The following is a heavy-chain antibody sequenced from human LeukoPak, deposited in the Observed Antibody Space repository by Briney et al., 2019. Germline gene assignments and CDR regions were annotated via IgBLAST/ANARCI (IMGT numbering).Heavy chain of an antibody. V-gene: IGHV4-34*01. CDR3: ARGGGILTGYYY. Sequence: SETLSLTCAVYGGSFSGYYWSWIRQPPGKGLEWIGEINHSGSTNYNPSLKSRVTISVDTSENQFSLKLSSVTAADTAVYYCARGGGILTGYYYWGQGTLVTVSS. CDR1: GGSFSGYY. CDR2: INHSGST. D-gene: IGHD3-9*01. J-gene: IGHJ4*02.